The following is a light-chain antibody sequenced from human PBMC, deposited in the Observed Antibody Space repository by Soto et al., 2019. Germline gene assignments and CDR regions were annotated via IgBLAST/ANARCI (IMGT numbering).Light chain of an antibody. Sequence: ENVLTQSPGTLSLSPGDRATLSCRASQSVSSNFLAWYQQKPGQAPRLLIYGASNRIPGIADRFTGSGSGTDFTLTISRLEPEDFAVYYCQHYATDTFGQGTKLEI. V-gene: IGKV3-20*01. CDR3: QHYATDT. CDR1: QSVSSNF. CDR2: GAS. J-gene: IGKJ2*01.